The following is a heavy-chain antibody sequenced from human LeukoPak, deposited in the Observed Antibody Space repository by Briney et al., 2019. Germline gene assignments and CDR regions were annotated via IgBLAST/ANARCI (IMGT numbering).Heavy chain of an antibody. D-gene: IGHD3-10*01. CDR3: AKDTPTWFGPHFDY. V-gene: IGHV3-23*01. J-gene: IGHJ4*02. CDR2: INTSGGST. CDR1: GFTFRHYD. Sequence: PGGSLRLSCVASGFTFRHYDMSWVRQAPGKGLEWVSSINTSGGSTYYADSLQGRFTISRDNSKNTLYLQMNSLRAEDTVVYYCAKDTPTWFGPHFDYWGQGTLVTVSS.